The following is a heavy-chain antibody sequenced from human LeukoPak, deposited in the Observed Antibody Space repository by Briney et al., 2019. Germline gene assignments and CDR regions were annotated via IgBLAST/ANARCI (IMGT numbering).Heavy chain of an antibody. CDR1: GLTFDDYS. CDR2: IIRNSNST. CDR3: AAKGDGGGDCYYHNYY. D-gene: IGHD2-21*02. Sequence: GRSLSLSCAVYGLTFDDYSMHWVRQAPGEGREWDSGIIRNSNSTGYADSVEGRFTTSRDNAKHSLYLQMTCLRTEDTAVYYCAAKGDGGGDCYYHNYYWGQGTLVTVSS. V-gene: IGHV3-9*01. J-gene: IGHJ4*02.